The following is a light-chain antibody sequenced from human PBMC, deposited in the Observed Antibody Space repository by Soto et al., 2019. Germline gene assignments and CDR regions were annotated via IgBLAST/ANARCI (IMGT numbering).Light chain of an antibody. V-gene: IGKV1-5*03. CDR3: QHYNSYPWT. J-gene: IGKJ1*01. Sequence: DIQMTQSPSTLSASVGDRVTITCRATQSISSWLAWYQQKPGKAPKLLIYKASSLESGVPSRFSGSGSGTEFTLTISSLQPDDFATYYCQHYNSYPWTFGQGTKVEV. CDR2: KAS. CDR1: QSISSW.